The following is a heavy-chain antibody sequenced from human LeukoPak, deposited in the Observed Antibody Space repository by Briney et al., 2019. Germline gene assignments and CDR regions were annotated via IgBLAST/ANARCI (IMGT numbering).Heavy chain of an antibody. CDR2: INPNSGGT. Sequence: ASVKVSCKASGYTFTGYYMHWVRQAPGQGLEWMGWINPNSGGTNYAQKFQGWVTMTRDTPISTAYMELSRLRSDDTAVYYCARARRFGESYYFDYWGQGTLVTVSS. D-gene: IGHD3-10*01. CDR1: GYTFTGYY. J-gene: IGHJ4*02. V-gene: IGHV1-2*04. CDR3: ARARRFGESYYFDY.